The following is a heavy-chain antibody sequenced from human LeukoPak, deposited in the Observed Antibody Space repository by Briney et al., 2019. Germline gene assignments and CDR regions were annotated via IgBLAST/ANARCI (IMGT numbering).Heavy chain of an antibody. CDR2: ISSSGSTI. J-gene: IGHJ4*02. V-gene: IGHV3-48*04. Sequence: PGGSLRLSCADSGFTFSSYSMNWVRQAPGKGLDWVSYISSSGSTIYYADSVKGRFTISRDNAKNSLYLQMNSLRAEDTAVYYCARASRGRNLFDSWGQGTLVTVSS. CDR3: ARASRGRNLFDS. CDR1: GFTFSSYS. D-gene: IGHD3-16*01.